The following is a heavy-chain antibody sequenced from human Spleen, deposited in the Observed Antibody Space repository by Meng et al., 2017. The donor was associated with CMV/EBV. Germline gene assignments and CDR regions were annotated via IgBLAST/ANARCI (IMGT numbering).Heavy chain of an antibody. Sequence: GGSLRLSCAASGFTFDDYAMHWVRQAPGKGLEWVSGISWNSGSIGYADSVKGRFTISRDNAKNSLYLQMNSLRAEDTALYYCAKDKEWREATKDPGFDYWGQGTLVTVSS. V-gene: IGHV3-9*01. CDR2: ISWNSGSI. J-gene: IGHJ4*02. D-gene: IGHD2-8*01. CDR3: AKDKEWREATKDPGFDY. CDR1: GFTFDDYA.